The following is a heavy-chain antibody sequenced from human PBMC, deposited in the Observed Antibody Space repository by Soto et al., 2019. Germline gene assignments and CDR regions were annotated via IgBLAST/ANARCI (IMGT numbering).Heavy chain of an antibody. CDR3: ARDGQYYDFWSGYSHYFDY. J-gene: IGHJ4*02. CDR2: IWYDGSNK. CDR1: GFTFSSYG. D-gene: IGHD3-3*01. V-gene: IGHV3-33*01. Sequence: QVQLVESGGGVVQPGRSLRLSCAASGFTFSSYGMHWVRQAPGKGLEWVAVIWYDGSNKYYADSVKGRFTISRDNSKNTLYLPMNSLRAEDTAVYYCARDGQYYDFWSGYSHYFDYWGQGTLVTVSS.